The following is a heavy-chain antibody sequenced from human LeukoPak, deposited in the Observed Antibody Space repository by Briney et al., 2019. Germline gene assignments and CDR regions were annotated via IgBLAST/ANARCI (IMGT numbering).Heavy chain of an antibody. CDR3: ARLRTPYCYGMDV. CDR1: GFTFSDYY. V-gene: IGHV3-11*01. J-gene: IGHJ6*02. Sequence: GGSLRLSCAASGFTFSDYYMTWIRQAPGKGLEWLSYITGIESNTYYADSVQGRFTISRDNAKNSLYLQMNSLRAEDTAVYYCARLRTPYCYGMDVWGQGTTVTVSS. CDR2: ITGIESNT. D-gene: IGHD2-15*01.